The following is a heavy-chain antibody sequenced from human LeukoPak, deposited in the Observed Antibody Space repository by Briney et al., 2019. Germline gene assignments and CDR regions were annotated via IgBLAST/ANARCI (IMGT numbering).Heavy chain of an antibody. CDR3: ARDRPWMTTEAFDI. D-gene: IGHD4-17*01. CDR2: INPNSGGT. V-gene: IGHV1-2*02. Sequence: AASVKVSCKASGYTFTGYYMHWVRQAPGQGLEWMGWINPNSGGTNYAQKFQGRVTMTRDTSISTAYMELSRLRSDDTAVYYCARDRPWMTTEAFDIWGQGTMVTVSS. J-gene: IGHJ3*02. CDR1: GYTFTGYY.